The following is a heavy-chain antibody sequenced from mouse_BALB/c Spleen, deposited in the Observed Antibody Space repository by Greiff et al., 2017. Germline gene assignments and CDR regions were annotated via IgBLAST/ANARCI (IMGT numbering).Heavy chain of an antibody. D-gene: IGHD3-1*01. J-gene: IGHJ4*01. CDR3: AKGLRRGAMDY. Sequence: LVKTGASVKISCKASGYSFTGYYMHWVKQSHGKSLEWIGYISCYNGATSYNQKFKGKATFTVDTSSSTAYMQFNSLTSEDSAVYYCAKGLRRGAMDYWGQGTSVTVSS. CDR2: ISCYNGAT. CDR1: GYSFTGYY. V-gene: IGHV1S34*01.